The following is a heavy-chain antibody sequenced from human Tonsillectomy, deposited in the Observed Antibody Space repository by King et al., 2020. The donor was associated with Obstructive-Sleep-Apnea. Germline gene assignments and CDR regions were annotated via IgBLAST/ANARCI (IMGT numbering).Heavy chain of an antibody. J-gene: IGHJ4*02. D-gene: IGHD6-13*01. V-gene: IGHV5-51*01. Sequence: VQLVESGAEVKKPGESLKISCKGSGYSFTSYWIGWVRQMPGKGLEWMGIIYPGDSDTRYSPSFQGQVTISADKSISTAYLQWSSLKASDTAMYCCARRNGIAAARGKNYFDYWGQGTLVTVSS. CDR1: GYSFTSYW. CDR3: ARRNGIAAARGKNYFDY. CDR2: IYPGDSDT.